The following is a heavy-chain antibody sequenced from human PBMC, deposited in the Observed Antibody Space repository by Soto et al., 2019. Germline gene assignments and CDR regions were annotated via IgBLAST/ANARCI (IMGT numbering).Heavy chain of an antibody. Sequence: ASVKVSCKASGYTFTSYGISWVRQAPGQGLEWMGWISAYNGNTNYAQKLQGRVTMTRNTSMSTAYMELSSLRSEDTAVYYCYSGYDDMDYWGQGTLVTVSS. J-gene: IGHJ4*02. CDR2: ISAYNGNT. D-gene: IGHD5-12*01. CDR3: YSGYDDMDY. V-gene: IGHV1-18*01. CDR1: GYTFTSYG.